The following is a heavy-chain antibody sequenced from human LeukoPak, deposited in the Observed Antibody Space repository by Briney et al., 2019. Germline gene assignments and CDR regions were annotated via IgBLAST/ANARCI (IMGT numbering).Heavy chain of an antibody. Sequence: SVTVSCKASGYTFPSYEINWVRQATGKGLEWMGWMNHNSGNTGYAQKFQGRVTMTRNTSISTAYMELSSLRSEDTAVYYCTRAYCSGGSCYRYYGMDVWGQGATVTVSS. J-gene: IGHJ6*02. CDR2: MNHNSGNT. CDR1: GYTFPSYE. V-gene: IGHV1-8*01. CDR3: TRAYCSGGSCYRYYGMDV. D-gene: IGHD2-15*01.